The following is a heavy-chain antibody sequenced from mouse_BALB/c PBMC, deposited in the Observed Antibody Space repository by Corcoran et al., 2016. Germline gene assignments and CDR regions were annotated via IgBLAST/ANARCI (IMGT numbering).Heavy chain of an antibody. CDR2: IYPGNGDT. D-gene: IGHD2-3*01. Sequence: QVQLQQPGAELVKPGASVKMSCKASGYTFTSYNMHWVKQTPGQGLEWIGAIYPGNGDTSYNQKFKGKATLTADKSSSTAYMQLSSLTSEDSAVYYCARRDYLAGYYFIFDYWGQGTTLTVSS. CDR1: GYTFTSYN. CDR3: ARRDYLAGYYFIFDY. V-gene: IGHV1-12*01. J-gene: IGHJ2*01.